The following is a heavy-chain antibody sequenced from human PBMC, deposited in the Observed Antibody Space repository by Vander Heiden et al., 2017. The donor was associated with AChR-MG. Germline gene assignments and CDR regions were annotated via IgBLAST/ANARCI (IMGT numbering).Heavy chain of an antibody. CDR3: ARGVAAHPIDY. Sequence: QVQLPQWGAGLWQPPETLSLPCAVYGGSFSGDYWSGIRQPPGKGLEWIGEMNHSGSTNYNPSLKSRVTITVDTSKKQVYLKLSTVTAADTAVYYCARGVAAHPIDYWGQGTLVTVSS. V-gene: IGHV4-34*01. CDR2: MNHSGST. CDR1: GGSFSGDY. J-gene: IGHJ4*02. D-gene: IGHD6-13*01.